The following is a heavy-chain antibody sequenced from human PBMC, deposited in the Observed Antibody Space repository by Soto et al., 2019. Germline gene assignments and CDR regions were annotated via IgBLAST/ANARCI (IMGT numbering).Heavy chain of an antibody. CDR1: GGSITTKSDY. V-gene: IGHV4-39*01. CDR3: ATNTSGGALDI. D-gene: IGHD3-10*01. CDR2: VYYTGGA. J-gene: IGHJ3*02. Sequence: QLQLQESGPGLVKPSETLPLTCTVSGGSITTKSDYWGWIRQPPGKGLEWIGNVYYTGGATYNPSLKGRVTISVDPSGNQFSLQLRSVTAADTAVYYCATNTSGGALDIWGQGTMVIVSS.